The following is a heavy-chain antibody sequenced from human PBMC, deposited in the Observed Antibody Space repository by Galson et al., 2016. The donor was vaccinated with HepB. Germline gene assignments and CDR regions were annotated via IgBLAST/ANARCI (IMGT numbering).Heavy chain of an antibody. CDR2: TNAGGGKL. V-gene: IGHV3-48*03. CDR3: VRDGATWHFDF. Sequence: SLRLSCAASGFSFSSYEMNWVRQAPGKGLEWVAYTNAGGGKLYYPDSVRGRSTISRDNAKKSLDLQMNSLTAEDTGLYYCVRDGATWHFDFWGRGTLVTVSS. CDR1: GFSFSSYE. D-gene: IGHD1-26*01. J-gene: IGHJ2*01.